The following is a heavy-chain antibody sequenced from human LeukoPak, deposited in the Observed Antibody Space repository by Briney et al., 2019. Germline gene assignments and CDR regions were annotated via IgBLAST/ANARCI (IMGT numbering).Heavy chain of an antibody. D-gene: IGHD2-2*01. Sequence: PSETLSLTCAVYGGSFSGYYWSWIRQPPGKGLEWIGEINHSGSTNYNPSLKSRVTISVDTPKNQFSLKLSSVTAADTAVYYCARYIVVVPAAPTSPYYYYYGMDVWGQGTTVTVSS. CDR3: ARYIVVVPAAPTSPYYYYYGMDV. V-gene: IGHV4-34*01. CDR1: GGSFSGYY. J-gene: IGHJ6*02. CDR2: INHSGST.